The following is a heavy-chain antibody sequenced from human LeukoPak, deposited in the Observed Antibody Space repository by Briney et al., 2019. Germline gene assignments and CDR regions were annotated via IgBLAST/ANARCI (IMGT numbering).Heavy chain of an antibody. D-gene: IGHD5-24*01. J-gene: IGHJ4*02. V-gene: IGHV1-18*01. CDR1: GYTFTSYG. CDR3: ARQDGYNLIFDY. Sequence: ASVKVSCKASGYTFTSYGISWVRQAPGQGLESMGWISAYNGNTNYAQKLQGRVTMTRDTSTSTVYMELSSLRSEDTAVYYCARQDGYNLIFDYWGQGTLVTVSS. CDR2: ISAYNGNT.